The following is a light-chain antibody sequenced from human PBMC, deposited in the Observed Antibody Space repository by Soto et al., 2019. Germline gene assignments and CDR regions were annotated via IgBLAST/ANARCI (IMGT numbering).Light chain of an antibody. CDR1: QSISDN. J-gene: IGKJ4*01. CDR2: GAS. V-gene: IGKV3-15*01. Sequence: DIVMTQSPAILSVYLGERATLSCLASQSISDNLAWYQQRSGQAPRFLIYGASTRATGVPARCSGSGSGTDFTLTISSLQSDDFAIYYCQQYKSLPPLTFGGGTKVE. CDR3: QQYKSLPPLT.